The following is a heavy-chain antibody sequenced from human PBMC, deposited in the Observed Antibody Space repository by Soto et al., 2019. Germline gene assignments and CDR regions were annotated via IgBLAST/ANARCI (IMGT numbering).Heavy chain of an antibody. CDR2: IIPILGIA. CDR3: ARDDSTMARAPFDP. CDR1: GGTFSSYT. Sequence: SVKVSCKASGGTFSSYTISWVRQAPGQGLEWMGRIIPILGIANYAQKFQGRVTITADKSTSTAYMELSSLRSEDTAVYYCARDDSTMARAPFDPWGQGTLVTVS. V-gene: IGHV1-69*04. J-gene: IGHJ5*02. D-gene: IGHD3-10*01.